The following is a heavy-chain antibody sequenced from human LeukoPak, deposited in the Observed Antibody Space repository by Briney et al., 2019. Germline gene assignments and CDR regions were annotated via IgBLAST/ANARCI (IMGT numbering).Heavy chain of an antibody. CDR3: TKAVGGGRDAYDV. CDR1: RFTFGHHA. J-gene: IGHJ3*01. D-gene: IGHD3-16*01. Sequence: GGSLRLSCVASRFTFGHHAMNWVRQAPGKGPEWVSSIFDSGAPSYYSDSVKGRFAISRDNSRDTFYLQMEDLRPEDSATYYCTKAVGGGRDAYDVWGQGTRVIVSS. V-gene: IGHV3-23*05. CDR2: IFDSGAPS.